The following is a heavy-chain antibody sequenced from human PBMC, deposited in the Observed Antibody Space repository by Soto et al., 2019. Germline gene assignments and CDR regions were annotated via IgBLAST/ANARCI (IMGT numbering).Heavy chain of an antibody. CDR1: GYIFTSYD. CDR2: MNPKSGNT. J-gene: IGHJ4*02. Sequence: QVQLVQSGAEVKKPGASVKVSCKAYGYIFTSYDINWVRQATGQGLERMGWMNPKSGNTGYAQKFQCRVTMTRNTSISTAYMELSSLRSEDKAVYYCAREVGSRIYYWGQVTLVTVYS. D-gene: IGHD6-13*01. V-gene: IGHV1-8*01. CDR3: AREVGSRIYY.